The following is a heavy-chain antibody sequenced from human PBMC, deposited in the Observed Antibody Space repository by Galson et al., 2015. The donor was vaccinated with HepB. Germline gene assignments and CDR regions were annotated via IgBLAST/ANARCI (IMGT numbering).Heavy chain of an antibody. J-gene: IGHJ4*02. D-gene: IGHD4-23*01. CDR2: IYHSGST. V-gene: IGHV4-30-2*01. Sequence: TLSLTCAVSGGSISSGGYSWSWIRQPPGKGLEWIGYIYHSGSTYYNPSLKSRVTISVDRSKNQFSLKLSSVTAADTAVYYCARETLNSEDYFDYWGQGTLVTVSS. CDR3: ARETLNSEDYFDY. CDR1: GGSISSGGYS.